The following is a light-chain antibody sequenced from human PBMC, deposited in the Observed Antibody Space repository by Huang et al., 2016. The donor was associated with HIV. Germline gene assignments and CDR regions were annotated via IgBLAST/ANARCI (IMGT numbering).Light chain of an antibody. Sequence: EIVLTQSPGTLSLSPGERATVSCRASQSVSSSYLAWYQQKPGQAPRLRIYGASSRATGIPDRFSGSGSGTDFTLTISRLEPEDFAVYYCQQYGNSPTWTFGQGTKVEIK. CDR1: QSVSSSY. CDR3: QQYGNSPTWT. J-gene: IGKJ1*01. V-gene: IGKV3-20*01. CDR2: GAS.